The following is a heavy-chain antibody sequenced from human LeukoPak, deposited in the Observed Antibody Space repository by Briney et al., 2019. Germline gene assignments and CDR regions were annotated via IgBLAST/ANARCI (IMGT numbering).Heavy chain of an antibody. Sequence: PGGSLRLSCAASGFTFSSYSMNWVRQAPGKGLEWVSYISSSSTYIYYADSLKGRFTISRDNTKNSVYLQMSSLRAEDTAVYYCAREVWGPEYWGQGTLVTVSS. CDR1: GFTFSSYS. CDR3: AREVWGPEY. D-gene: IGHD1-14*01. V-gene: IGHV3-21*01. J-gene: IGHJ4*02. CDR2: ISSSSTYI.